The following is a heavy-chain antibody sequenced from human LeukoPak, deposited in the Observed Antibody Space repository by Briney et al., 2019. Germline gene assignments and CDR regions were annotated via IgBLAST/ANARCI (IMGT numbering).Heavy chain of an antibody. CDR1: GGSISSGSYY. J-gene: IGHJ6*03. CDR2: IYTSGST. Sequence: SETLSLTCTVSGGSISSGSYYWSWIRQPAGKGLEWIGRIYTSGSTNYNPSLKSRVTISVDTSKKQFSLKLSSVTAADTAVYYCARTGGSFYFYYYMDVWGKGTTVTVSS. D-gene: IGHD1-26*01. V-gene: IGHV4-61*02. CDR3: ARTGGSFYFYYYMDV.